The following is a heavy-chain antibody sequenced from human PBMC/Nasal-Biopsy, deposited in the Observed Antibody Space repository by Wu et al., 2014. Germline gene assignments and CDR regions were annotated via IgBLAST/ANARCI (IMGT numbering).Heavy chain of an antibody. Sequence: TLSLTCTVSGGSISSSSYYWGWIRQPQGRGWSGLGVSIIVGAPTTNPSLKSRVTISVDTSKNQFSLKLSSVTAADTAVYYCARLSPGXYQLLFAFDIWGQGXMVTVSS. V-gene: IGHV4-39*01. CDR1: GGSISSSSYY. D-gene: IGHD2-2*01. J-gene: IGHJ3*02. CDR2: SIIVGAP. CDR3: ARLSPGXYQLLFAFDI.